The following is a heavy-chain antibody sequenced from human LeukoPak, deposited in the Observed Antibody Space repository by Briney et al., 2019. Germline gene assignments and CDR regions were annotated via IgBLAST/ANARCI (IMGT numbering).Heavy chain of an antibody. CDR3: AREGGSFFFEY. V-gene: IGHV3-48*03. J-gene: IGHJ4*02. D-gene: IGHD2-15*01. CDR2: ISSSGRTT. Sequence: PEGSLRLSCAASGFTFNTYEMSWVRQTPGKGLDWVAYISSSGRTTYYADSVKGRFTISRDDAKNSLYLQMSSLKVEDTAIYYCAREGGSFFFEYWGQGTLVTVSS. CDR1: GFTFNTYE.